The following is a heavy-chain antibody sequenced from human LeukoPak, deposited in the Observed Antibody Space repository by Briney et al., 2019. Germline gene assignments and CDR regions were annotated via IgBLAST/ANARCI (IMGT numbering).Heavy chain of an antibody. CDR1: GFTFSRYS. V-gene: IGHV3-30*04. CDR3: ARDSVWQLDLSPDDAFDI. D-gene: IGHD1-7*01. J-gene: IGHJ3*02. Sequence: GGSLRLSCTASGFTFSRYSMHWVRQAPGKGLEWVAVISYDGTNKYHADSVKGRFSISRDNSKNTQYLQMKGLRAEGTAVYYCARDSVWQLDLSPDDAFDIWGQGTMVTVSS. CDR2: ISYDGTNK.